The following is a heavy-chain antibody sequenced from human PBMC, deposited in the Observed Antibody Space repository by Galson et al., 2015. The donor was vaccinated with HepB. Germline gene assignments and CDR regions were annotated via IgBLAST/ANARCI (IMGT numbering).Heavy chain of an antibody. J-gene: IGHJ3*02. CDR2: ISYDGSNK. D-gene: IGHD5-12*01. V-gene: IGHV3-30*18. CDR3: AKDRATGPESDAFEI. CDR1: GFTFSSYG. Sequence: SLRLSCAASGFTFSSYGMHWVRQAPGKGLEWVAVISYDGSNKYYADSVKGRFTISRDNSKNTLYLQMNSLRAEDTAVYYCAKDRATGPESDAFEIWGQGTMVTVSS.